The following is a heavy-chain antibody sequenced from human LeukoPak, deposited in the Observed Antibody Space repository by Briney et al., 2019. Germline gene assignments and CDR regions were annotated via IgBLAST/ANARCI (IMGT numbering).Heavy chain of an antibody. J-gene: IGHJ4*02. CDR2: INPSGGST. V-gene: IGHV1-46*01. D-gene: IGHD6-19*01. CDR3: TTYGVAGIVY. Sequence: ASVKVSCKASGYTLTSYYMHWVRQAPGQGLEWMGIINPSGGSTSYAQKFQGRVTMTRDTSTSTVYMELSSLRSEDTAVYYCTTYGVAGIVYWGQGTLVTVSS. CDR1: GYTLTSYY.